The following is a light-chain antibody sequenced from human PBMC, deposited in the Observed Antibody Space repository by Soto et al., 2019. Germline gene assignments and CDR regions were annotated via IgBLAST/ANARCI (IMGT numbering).Light chain of an antibody. CDR2: GAS. J-gene: IGKJ5*01. CDR3: QQYKSWPIT. Sequence: EIEMTQSPATLSLAPGERVTLSCRASESVSTNLAWYQQKAGQAPRLLIYGASTRATGIPARFSGSGSGTEFTLTISGLQSEDFAIYFCQQYKSWPITFGQGTRLEIK. CDR1: ESVSTN. V-gene: IGKV3-15*01.